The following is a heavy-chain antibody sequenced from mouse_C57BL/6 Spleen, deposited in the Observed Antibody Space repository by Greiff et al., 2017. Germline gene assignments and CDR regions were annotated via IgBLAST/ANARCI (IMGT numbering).Heavy chain of an antibody. Sequence: EVKLMKSGPGLVKPSQSLSLTCSVTGYSITSGYYWNWIRQFPGNKLEWMGYISYDGSNNYNPSLKTRISITRYTSKNQFFLKLNSVTTEDTATYYCAREGGSRDYYAMDYWGQGTSVTVSS. CDR2: ISYDGSN. D-gene: IGHD1-1*01. V-gene: IGHV3-6*01. CDR1: GYSITSGYY. CDR3: AREGGSRDYYAMDY. J-gene: IGHJ4*01.